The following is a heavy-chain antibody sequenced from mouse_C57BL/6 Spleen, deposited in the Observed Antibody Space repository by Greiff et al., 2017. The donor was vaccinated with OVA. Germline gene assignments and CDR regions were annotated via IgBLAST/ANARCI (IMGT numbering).Heavy chain of an antibody. D-gene: IGHD1-1*01. V-gene: IGHV1-72*01. CDR2: IDPNSGGT. J-gene: IGHJ4*01. CDR1: GYTFTSYW. CDR3: ARGYYYGSSYVDYYAMDY. Sequence: QVQLKQPGAELVKPGASVKLSCKASGYTFTSYWMHWVKQRPGRGLEWIGRIDPNSGGTKYNEKFKSKATLTVDKPSSTAYMQLSSLTSEDSAVYYCARGYYYGSSYVDYYAMDYWGQGTSVTVSS.